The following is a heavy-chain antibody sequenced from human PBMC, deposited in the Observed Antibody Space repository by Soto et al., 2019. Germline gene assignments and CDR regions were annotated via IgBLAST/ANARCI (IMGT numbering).Heavy chain of an antibody. D-gene: IGHD4-17*01. CDR2: INPNSGGT. Sequence: ASVKVSRKASGYTFTGYYMHWVRQAPGQGLEWMGWINPNSGGTNYAQKFQGRVTMTRDTSISTAYMELSRLRSDDTAVYYCARVAYGDYADYGMDVWGQGTTVTVSS. V-gene: IGHV1-2*02. CDR1: GYTFTGYY. J-gene: IGHJ6*02. CDR3: ARVAYGDYADYGMDV.